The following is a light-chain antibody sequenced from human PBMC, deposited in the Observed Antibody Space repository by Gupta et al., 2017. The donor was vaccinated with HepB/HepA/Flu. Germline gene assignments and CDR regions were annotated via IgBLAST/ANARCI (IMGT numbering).Light chain of an antibody. CDR1: NTDIGGYNY. Sequence: QSALTQPASVSGSPGQSITISCTGTNTDIGGYNYVSWYQRYPAKAPQLIIYDVTNRPSGTSNRFSGSKSGTTASLTISGLEAEDEAEYFCSSYSSISFHFVFGGGTKVTVL. CDR3: SSYSSISFHFV. CDR2: DVT. V-gene: IGLV2-14*03. J-gene: IGLJ1*01.